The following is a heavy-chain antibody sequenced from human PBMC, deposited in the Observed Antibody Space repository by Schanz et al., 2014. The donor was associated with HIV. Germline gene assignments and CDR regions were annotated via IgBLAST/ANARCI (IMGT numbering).Heavy chain of an antibody. Sequence: QEQLVESGGGVVQPGKSLRLSCAASGFTFRNFGMHWVRQAPGKGLEWVAVIWYDGSNKYYADSVKGRFTISRDNSKKTLYLQMNSLRAEDTAVYYCASTIYPYSSSSDYYYGMDVWGQGTTVSVSS. CDR3: ASTIYPYSSSSDYYYGMDV. CDR2: IWYDGSNK. CDR1: GFTFRNFG. D-gene: IGHD6-6*01. J-gene: IGHJ6*02. V-gene: IGHV3-33*01.